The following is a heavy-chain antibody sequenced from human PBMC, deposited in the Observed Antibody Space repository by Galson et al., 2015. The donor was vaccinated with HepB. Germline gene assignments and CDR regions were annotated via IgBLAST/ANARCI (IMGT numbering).Heavy chain of an antibody. CDR3: ARVGWGTRAFDI. CDR2: ISSSGSTI. J-gene: IGHJ3*02. Sequence: SLRLSCAASGFTFSSYEMNWVRQAPGKGLEWVSYISSSGSTIYYADSVKGRFTISRDNAKNSLYLQMNSLRAEDTAAYYCARVGWGTRAFDIWGQGTMVTVSS. V-gene: IGHV3-48*03. CDR1: GFTFSSYE. D-gene: IGHD2-8*02.